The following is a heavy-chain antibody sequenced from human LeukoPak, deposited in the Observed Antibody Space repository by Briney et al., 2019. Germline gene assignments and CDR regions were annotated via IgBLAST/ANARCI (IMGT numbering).Heavy chain of an antibody. CDR1: GFTFDDYV. V-gene: IGHV3-43*02. CDR3: AKDITSSWYAHYFDY. J-gene: IGHJ4*02. D-gene: IGHD6-13*01. Sequence: GGSLRLSCAASGFTFDDYVMHWVRQPPGKGLEWVSLITGNGGSTYYADSVKGRFTISRDNSKNSLFLQMDSLRAEDSALYCCAKDITSSWYAHYFDYWGQGALITVSS. CDR2: ITGNGGST.